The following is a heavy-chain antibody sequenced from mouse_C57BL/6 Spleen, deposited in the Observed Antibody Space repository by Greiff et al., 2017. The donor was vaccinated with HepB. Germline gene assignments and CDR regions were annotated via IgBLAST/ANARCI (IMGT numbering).Heavy chain of an antibody. CDR3: AIYDDYDFDY. CDR1: GYTFTDYY. CDR2: INPYNGGT. J-gene: IGHJ2*01. V-gene: IGHV1-19*01. D-gene: IGHD2-4*01. Sequence: VQLQQSGPVLVKPGASVKMSCKASGYTFTDYYMNWVKQSHGKSLEWIGVINPYNGGTSYNQKFKGKATLTVDKSSSTAYMELNSLTSEDSAVYYCAIYDDYDFDYWGQGTTLTVSS.